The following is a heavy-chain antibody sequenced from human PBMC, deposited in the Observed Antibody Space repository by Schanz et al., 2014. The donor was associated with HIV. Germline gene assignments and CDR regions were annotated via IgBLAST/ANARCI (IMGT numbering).Heavy chain of an antibody. Sequence: EVQLVESGGGLVQPGRSLRLSCAASGFSFDDYAMHWVRQAPGKGLEWVSTVGYGGDNTYYADSVEGRFTISRDNSKNTVYLQMNSLRAEDTALYYCAKRGPYTGRYEYFQQWGQGTLVTVSS. CDR1: GFSFDDYA. V-gene: IGHV3-23*04. CDR2: VGYGGDNT. D-gene: IGHD1-26*01. J-gene: IGHJ1*01. CDR3: AKRGPYTGRYEYFQQ.